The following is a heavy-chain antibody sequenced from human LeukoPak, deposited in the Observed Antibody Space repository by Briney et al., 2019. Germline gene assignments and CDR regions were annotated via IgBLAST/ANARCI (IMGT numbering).Heavy chain of an antibody. V-gene: IGHV5-51*01. Sequence: GESLKISCKGSAYSFTSYWIGWVRQMPAKGLEWMGIIYPGDSDTRYSPSFQGQVTISADKSISTAYLQWSSLKASDTAMYYCARQVGCSSTSCYGGDWFDPWGQGTLVTVSS. CDR2: IYPGDSDT. CDR3: ARQVGCSSTSCYGGDWFDP. D-gene: IGHD2-2*01. J-gene: IGHJ5*02. CDR1: AYSFTSYW.